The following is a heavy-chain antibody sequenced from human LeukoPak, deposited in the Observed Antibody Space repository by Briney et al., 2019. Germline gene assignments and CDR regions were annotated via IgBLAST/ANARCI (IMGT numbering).Heavy chain of an antibody. Sequence: GASVKVSCKASGGTFSSYAISWVRQAPGQGLEWMGRIIPIFGTANYAQKFQGRVTITTDESTSTAYMELSSLRSEDTAVYYCARDGVRYYDSSGYLNWFDPWGQGTLVTVSS. CDR2: IIPIFGTA. J-gene: IGHJ5*02. CDR1: GGTFSSYA. D-gene: IGHD3-22*01. CDR3: ARDGVRYYDSSGYLNWFDP. V-gene: IGHV1-69*05.